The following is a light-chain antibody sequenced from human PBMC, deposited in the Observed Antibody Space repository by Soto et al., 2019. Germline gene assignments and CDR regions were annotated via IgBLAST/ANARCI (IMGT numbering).Light chain of an antibody. Sequence: EIVLTQSPATLSLSPGERATLSCRASQSIANFLAWYQQKPGQAPRLLIYDASTRATGIPARFSGSGSGTDFALTISSLEPEDFAVYYCQQRRTWPPLTFGGGTKVEIK. CDR3: QQRRTWPPLT. J-gene: IGKJ4*01. V-gene: IGKV3-11*01. CDR1: QSIANF. CDR2: DAS.